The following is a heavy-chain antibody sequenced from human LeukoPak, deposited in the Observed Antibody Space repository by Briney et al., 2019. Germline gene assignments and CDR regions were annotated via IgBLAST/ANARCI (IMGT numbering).Heavy chain of an antibody. Sequence: GGSLRLSCAASGFTFSIYWMSWVRQAPGKGLEWGSSIGGSRSPTYYADSVKGRFTVSRDNAKSSLYLQMNSLRAEDTAVYFCASVRNVVNVHWGFFAYWGQAATVT. CDR1: GFTFSIYW. J-gene: IGHJ4*02. CDR2: IGGSRSPT. D-gene: IGHD3-10*02. CDR3: ASVRNVVNVHWGFFAY. V-gene: IGHV3-48*04.